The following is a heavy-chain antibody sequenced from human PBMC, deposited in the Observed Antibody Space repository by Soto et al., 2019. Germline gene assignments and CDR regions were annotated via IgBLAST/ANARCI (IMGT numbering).Heavy chain of an antibody. J-gene: IGHJ5*02. CDR2: MSYSGSS. V-gene: IGHV4-59*01. D-gene: IGHD1-20*01. CDR3: ARTRITSTAATFDP. CDR1: GGSLSTYY. Sequence: SETLSLTCTVSGGSLSTYYWSWIRQPPGKGLEWIVYMSYSGSSNYNPSLKSRVIMSVDTSKNQVSLKLSSVTAADTAVYYCARTRITSTAATFDPWGQGTLVTVSS.